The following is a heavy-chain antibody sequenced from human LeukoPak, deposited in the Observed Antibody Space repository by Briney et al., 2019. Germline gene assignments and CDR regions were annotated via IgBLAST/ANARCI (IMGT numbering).Heavy chain of an antibody. D-gene: IGHD1-26*01. V-gene: IGHV2-5*01. CDR1: GFSLSTSGVG. Sequence: VSGPTLVNPTQTLTLTCTFSGFSLSTSGVGVGWIRQPPGKALEWLALIYWNDDKRYSPSLKSRLTITKDTSKAQVVLTVTNMDPVGTATYYCAHQGKWAGAMDVWDQGTTVTVSS. CDR2: IYWNDDK. J-gene: IGHJ6*02. CDR3: AHQGKWAGAMDV.